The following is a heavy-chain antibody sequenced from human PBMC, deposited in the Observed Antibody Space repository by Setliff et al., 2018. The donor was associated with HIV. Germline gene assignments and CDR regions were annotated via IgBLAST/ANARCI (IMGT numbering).Heavy chain of an antibody. D-gene: IGHD2-2*01. J-gene: IGHJ6*03. CDR3: ARGSTAVNYYYYYMDV. CDR2: INPYSGDT. V-gene: IGHV1-2*06. Sequence: ASVKVSCKASGYTFTGYYMHWVRQAPGQGLEWMGRINPYSGDTNYAQKFQGRVTMTRDTSITTAYMELSRLRSDDTAVYYCARGSTAVNYYYYYMDVWGKGTTVTAP. CDR1: GYTFTGYY.